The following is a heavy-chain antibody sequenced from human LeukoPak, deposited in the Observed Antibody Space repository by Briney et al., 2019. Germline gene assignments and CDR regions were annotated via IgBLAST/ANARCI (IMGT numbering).Heavy chain of an antibody. CDR3: ARGGDYRNYASFSRNDY. CDR2: ISGGSSHI. J-gene: IGHJ4*02. D-gene: IGHD4-11*01. V-gene: IGHV3-21*01. Sequence: GGSRRLACTASGFTFSSYSMNWFRQAPGEGLEWVASISGGSSHIHYADSVKGRFTIFRDNAENSLHLQMNSLRAEDTAVYYCARGGDYRNYASFSRNDYWGQGTLVTVSS. CDR1: GFTFSSYS.